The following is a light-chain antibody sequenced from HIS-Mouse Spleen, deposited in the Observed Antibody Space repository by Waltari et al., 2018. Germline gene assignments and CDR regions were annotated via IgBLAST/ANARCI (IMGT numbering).Light chain of an antibody. V-gene: IGKV1-17*03. CDR2: AAS. CDR3: LQHNSYPLP. Sequence: DIQMTQSPSAMSASVGDRVTITCRARQGISNYLAWFQQKPGKVPKLLFYAASSLQSGVPSRFSGSGSGTEVTLTISSLQPEDFATYYCLQHNSYPLPVGGGTKVEIK. J-gene: IGKJ4*01. CDR1: QGISNY.